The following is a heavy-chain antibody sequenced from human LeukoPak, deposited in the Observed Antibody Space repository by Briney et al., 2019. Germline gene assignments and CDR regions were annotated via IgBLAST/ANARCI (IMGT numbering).Heavy chain of an antibody. CDR2: IHYTGSS. CDR1: GGSIKNYY. J-gene: IGHJ4*02. V-gene: IGHV4-39*01. CDR3: ARPDYSYDSSGYYYYFDH. D-gene: IGHD3-22*01. Sequence: TPSETLSLTCSVSGGSIKNYYWGWIRQPPGKGLEWIGTIHYTGSSYYNPSLRSRGTQSVDTSKNQFALKLSSVTAADTAVYYCARPDYSYDSSGYYYYFDHWGQGTLVAVSS.